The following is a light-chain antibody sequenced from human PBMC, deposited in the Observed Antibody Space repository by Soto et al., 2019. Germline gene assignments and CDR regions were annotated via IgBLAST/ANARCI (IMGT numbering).Light chain of an antibody. CDR1: QSVGNSH. CDR2: GAS. J-gene: IGKJ5*01. Sequence: ETVLTQSPGTLYFSPGERATLSCRASQSVGNSHVAWYQQRRGLPPRLLTYGASNRATGIPDRFSGSGSGADFPLTISRLEPEDFAVYFCQQYGNSPPGTFGQGTRL. V-gene: IGKV3-20*01. CDR3: QQYGNSPPGT.